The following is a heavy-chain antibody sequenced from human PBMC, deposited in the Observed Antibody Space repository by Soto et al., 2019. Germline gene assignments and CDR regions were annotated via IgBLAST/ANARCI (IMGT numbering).Heavy chain of an antibody. CDR2: IYWDDDK. CDR3: AHLRGYYYGSGSYYKALSYYYYYLDV. CDR1: GFSLSTSGVG. Sequence: SGPTLVKPTQTLTLTCTFSGFSLSTSGVGVGWIRQPPGKALEWLALIYWDDDKRYSPSLKSRLTITKDTSKNQVVLTMTNMDPVDTATYYCAHLRGYYYGSGSYYKALSYYYYYLDVWGKGTTVTVSS. J-gene: IGHJ6*03. D-gene: IGHD3-10*01. V-gene: IGHV2-5*02.